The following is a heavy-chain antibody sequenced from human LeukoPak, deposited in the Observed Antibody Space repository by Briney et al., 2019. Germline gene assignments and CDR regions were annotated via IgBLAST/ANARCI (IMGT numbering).Heavy chain of an antibody. V-gene: IGHV1-46*01. CDR3: ARPAGYQLPKEMFLYY. CDR2: INPSGGST. J-gene: IGHJ4*02. Sequence: PAASVKVSCKASGYTFTSYYMHWVRQAPGQGLEWMGIINPSGGSTSYAQKFQGRVTMTRDTSTSTVYMELSSLRSEDTAVYYCARPAGYQLPKEMFLYYWGQGTLVTVSS. D-gene: IGHD2-2*01. CDR1: GYTFTSYY.